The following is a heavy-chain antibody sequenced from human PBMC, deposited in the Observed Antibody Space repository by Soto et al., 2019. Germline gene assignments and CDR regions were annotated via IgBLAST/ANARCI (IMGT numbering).Heavy chain of an antibody. J-gene: IGHJ5*02. V-gene: IGHV3-30*18. CDR1: GFTFSSYG. CDR3: AKDAHSFISGVCLHNWVAP. D-gene: IGHD2-8*02. Sequence: QVQLVESGGGVVQPGRSLRLSCAASGFTFSSYGMHWVRQAPGKGLEWVAVISYDGNNKYYADSVKGRFTISRDDSKNTVYLEMHSLRNEDTAVYSCAKDAHSFISGVCLHNWVAPWGQGTLVTVSS. CDR2: ISYDGNNK.